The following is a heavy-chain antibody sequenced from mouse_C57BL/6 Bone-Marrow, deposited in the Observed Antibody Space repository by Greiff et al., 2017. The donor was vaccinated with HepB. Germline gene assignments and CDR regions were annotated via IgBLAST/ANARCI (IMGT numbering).Heavy chain of an antibody. V-gene: IGHV1-81*01. CDR3: ARRELRPHFDY. J-gene: IGHJ2*01. Sequence: QVQLQQSGAELARPGASVKLSCKASGYTFTSYGISWVKQRTGQGLELIGEIYPRSGNTYYNEKFKGKATLTADKSSSTAYMELRSLTSEDSAVYFCARRELRPHFDYWGQGTTLTVSS. D-gene: IGHD3-2*02. CDR2: IYPRSGNT. CDR1: GYTFTSYG.